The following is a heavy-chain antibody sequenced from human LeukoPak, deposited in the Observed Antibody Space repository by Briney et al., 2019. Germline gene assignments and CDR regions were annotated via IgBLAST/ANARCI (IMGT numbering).Heavy chain of an antibody. CDR3: ARSSNGVYIQ. V-gene: IGHV3-30-3*01. Sequence: GRSLRLSCAASGFTFSSYAMHWVRQAPGKGLEWVAVISYDGSNKYYADSVKGRFTISRDNAKNSLYVQMNSLRADDSAVYYCARSSNGVYIQWGQGTLVTVSS. CDR2: ISYDGSNK. J-gene: IGHJ4*02. CDR1: GFTFSSYA. D-gene: IGHD2-8*01.